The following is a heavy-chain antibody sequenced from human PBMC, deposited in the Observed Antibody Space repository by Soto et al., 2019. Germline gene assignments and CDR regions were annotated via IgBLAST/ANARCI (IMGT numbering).Heavy chain of an antibody. CDR1: GGAFSTHA. D-gene: IGHD3-10*01. Sequence: QVQLVQSGAEVKKPGSSVKVSCKASGGAFSTHAIVWVRQAPGQGLEWMGGLLPIFGTANYAQKFQGRVTITADESTITVDMELSSLISEYTAVYYCARASMVRDFISYYFDNWGQGTLVSVSS. V-gene: IGHV1-69*01. CDR3: ARASMVRDFISYYFDN. J-gene: IGHJ4*02. CDR2: LLPIFGTA.